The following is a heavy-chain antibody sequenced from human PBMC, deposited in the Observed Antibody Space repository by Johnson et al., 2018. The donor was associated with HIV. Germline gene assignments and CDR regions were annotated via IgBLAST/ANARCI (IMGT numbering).Heavy chain of an antibody. CDR2: ISWNSGNK. V-gene: IGHV3-9*01. D-gene: IGHD3-16*01. Sequence: EVQLVESGGALVQPGRSLRLSCAASGFTFDDYAMHWVRQAPGKGLEWVSGISWNSGNKGYVDSVKGRFTISRDHAKKSLYLQMNSLRAEDTAVYYCARDPRLGELKIDRRGYAFDIWGQGTMVTVSS. CDR1: GFTFDDYA. J-gene: IGHJ3*02. CDR3: ARDPRLGELKIDRRGYAFDI.